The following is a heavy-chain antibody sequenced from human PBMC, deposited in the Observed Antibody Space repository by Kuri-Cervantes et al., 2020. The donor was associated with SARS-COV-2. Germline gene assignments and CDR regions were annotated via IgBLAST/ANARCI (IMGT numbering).Heavy chain of an antibody. CDR1: VGSFNNYY. Sequence: SETLSLTCAVYVGSFNNYYWSWIRQPPGKGLEWIGRIYTSGSTNYNPSLKSRVTMSVDTSKNQFSLKLSSVTAADTAVYYCVKGGARITNSGVVIANWFDPWGQGTLVTVSS. V-gene: IGHV4-59*10. D-gene: IGHD3-3*01. CDR3: VKGGARITNSGVVIANWFDP. J-gene: IGHJ5*02. CDR2: IYTSGST.